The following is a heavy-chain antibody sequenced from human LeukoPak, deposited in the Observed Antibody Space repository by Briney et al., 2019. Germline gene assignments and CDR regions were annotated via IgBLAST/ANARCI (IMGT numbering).Heavy chain of an antibody. V-gene: IGHV1-2*02. CDR2: ISPNSGGT. Sequence: ASVKVSCKASGYTFTGYYMHWVRQAPGQGLEWMGWISPNSGGTNYAQKFQGRVTMTRDTSISTAYMELSRLRSDDTAVYYCARVSRLGYCSGGSCYPAFDIWGQGTMVTVSS. D-gene: IGHD2-15*01. J-gene: IGHJ3*02. CDR1: GYTFTGYY. CDR3: ARVSRLGYCSGGSCYPAFDI.